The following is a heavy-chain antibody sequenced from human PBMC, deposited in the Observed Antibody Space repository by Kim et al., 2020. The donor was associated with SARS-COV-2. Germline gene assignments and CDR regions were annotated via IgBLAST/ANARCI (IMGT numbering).Heavy chain of an antibody. V-gene: IGHV3-23*01. Sequence: GGSLRLSCAASGFTFSSYAMSWVRQAPGKGLEWVSAISGSGGSTYYADSVKGRFTISRDNSKNTLYLQMNSLRAEDTAVYYCAKDGMEYSSGWVADYYYGMDVWGQGTTVTVSS. J-gene: IGHJ6*02. CDR1: GFTFSSYA. D-gene: IGHD6-19*01. CDR2: ISGSGGST. CDR3: AKDGMEYSSGWVADYYYGMDV.